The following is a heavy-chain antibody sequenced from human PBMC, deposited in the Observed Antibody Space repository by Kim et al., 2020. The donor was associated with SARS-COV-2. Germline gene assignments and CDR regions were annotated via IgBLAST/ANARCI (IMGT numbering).Heavy chain of an antibody. D-gene: IGHD4-17*01. CDR2: IYYSGST. CDR3: ARGGDGDYGADAFDI. J-gene: IGHJ3*02. V-gene: IGHV4-59*01. CDR1: GGSISSYY. Sequence: SETLSLTCTVSGGSISSYYWSWIRQPPGKGLEWIGYIYYSGSTNYNPSLKSRVTISVDTSKNQFSLKLSSVTAADTAVYYCARGGDGDYGADAFDIWGQGTMVTVSS.